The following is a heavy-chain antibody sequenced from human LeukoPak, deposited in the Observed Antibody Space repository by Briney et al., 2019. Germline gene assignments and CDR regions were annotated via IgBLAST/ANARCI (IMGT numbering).Heavy chain of an antibody. CDR3: ASVYDSSGYYPF. CDR2: INHSGST. V-gene: IGHV4-34*01. Sequence: PSETLSLTCAVYGGSFSGYYWSWIRQPPGKGLEWIGEINHSGSTNYNPSLKSRVTISVDTSKNQFSLKLSSVTAADTAVYYCASVYDSSGYYPFGGQGTLVTVSS. CDR1: GGSFSGYY. D-gene: IGHD3-22*01. J-gene: IGHJ4*02.